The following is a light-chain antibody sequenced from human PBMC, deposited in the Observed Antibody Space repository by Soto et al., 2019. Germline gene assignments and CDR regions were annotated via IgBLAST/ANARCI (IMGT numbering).Light chain of an antibody. CDR2: ENN. J-gene: IGLJ2*01. V-gene: IGLV6-57*04. CDR3: QSYDSDFVV. Sequence: NFMLTQPHSVSESPGKTLSISCTRSSGSIANNYVQWYQQRPGSAPTTVIYENNQRLSGVPDRFSGSTDGSSNSASLTISRLQTEDEADYYCQSYDSDFVVLGGGTKVTVL. CDR1: SGSIANNY.